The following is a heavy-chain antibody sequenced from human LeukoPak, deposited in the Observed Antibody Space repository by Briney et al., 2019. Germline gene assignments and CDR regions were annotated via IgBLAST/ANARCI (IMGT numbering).Heavy chain of an antibody. CDR1: GFTFSRSA. CDR3: AKDGSWSCTD. D-gene: IGHD2-8*02. Sequence: GGSLRLSCAASGFTFSRSAMHWVRQGPGKRREWVAYIAHHGNNKYYADSVKGRFTISRDNSKGTLFLQMNSLRVDDTAVYYCAKDGSWSCTDWGQGTLVRVSS. J-gene: IGHJ4*02. CDR2: IAHHGNNK. V-gene: IGHV3-30*02.